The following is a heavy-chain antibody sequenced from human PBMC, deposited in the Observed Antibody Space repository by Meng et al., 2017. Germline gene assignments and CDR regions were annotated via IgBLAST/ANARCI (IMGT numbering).Heavy chain of an antibody. CDR2: ISYDGSNK. D-gene: IGHD3-22*01. V-gene: IGHV3-30*01. J-gene: IGHJ4*02. Sequence: QGQVLGSGGGLVQPGRSLRLSCAASGFTFSSDAMNWVRQAPGKGLEWVAVISYDGSNKYYADSVKGRFTISRDNSKNTLYLQMNSLRAEDTAVYYCARNTYYYDSSGYIDYWGQGTLVTVSS. CDR1: GFTFSSDA. CDR3: ARNTYYYDSSGYIDY.